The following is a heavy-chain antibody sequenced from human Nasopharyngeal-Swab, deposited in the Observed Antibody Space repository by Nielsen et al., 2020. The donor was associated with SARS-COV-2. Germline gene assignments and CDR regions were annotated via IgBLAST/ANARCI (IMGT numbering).Heavy chain of an antibody. V-gene: IGHV3-23*01. CDR1: GFTFSSYA. CDR2: ISGSGGST. D-gene: IGHD3-22*01. Sequence: GALRLSCTASGFTFSSYAMSWVRQAPGKGLEWVSAISGSGGSTYYADSVKGRFTISRDNSKNTLYLQMNSLRAEDTAVYYCAKASGSHYYDSSGYYGYWGQGTLVAVSS. J-gene: IGHJ4*02. CDR3: AKASGSHYYDSSGYYGY.